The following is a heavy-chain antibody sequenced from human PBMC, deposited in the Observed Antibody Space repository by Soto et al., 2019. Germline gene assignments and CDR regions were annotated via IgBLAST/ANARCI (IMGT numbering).Heavy chain of an antibody. CDR3: ARAVSDFWSGYYNGYYYYYYMDV. V-gene: IGHV4-31*03. CDR2: IYYSGST. CDR1: GGSISSGGYY. D-gene: IGHD3-3*01. J-gene: IGHJ6*03. Sequence: SETLSLTGTVSGGSISSGGYYWSWIRQHPGKGLEWIGYIYYSGSTYYNPSLKSRVTISVAPSKNQFSLKLSSVTAADTAVYYCARAVSDFWSGYYNGYYYYYYMDVWGKGTTVTVSS.